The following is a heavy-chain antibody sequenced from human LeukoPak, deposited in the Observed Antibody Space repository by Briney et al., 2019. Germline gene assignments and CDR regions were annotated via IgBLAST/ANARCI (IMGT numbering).Heavy chain of an antibody. Sequence: GGSLRLSCAASGFTFSSYYMSWVRQAPGKGLEWVANIRQDGSGQFYADSVKGRFTISRDNAKNSLYLQMDSLRVEDTAVYYCGRWLYSSGWAIDYWGQGTLVTVSS. D-gene: IGHD6-19*01. CDR3: GRWLYSSGWAIDY. V-gene: IGHV3-7*01. J-gene: IGHJ4*02. CDR1: GFTFSSYY. CDR2: IRQDGSGQ.